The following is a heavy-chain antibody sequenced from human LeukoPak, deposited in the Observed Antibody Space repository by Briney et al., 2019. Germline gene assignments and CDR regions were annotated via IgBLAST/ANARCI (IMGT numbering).Heavy chain of an antibody. CDR1: GYTLTELS. Sequence: ASVKVSCKVSGYTLTELSMHWVRQAPGKGLEWMGGFDPEDGETIYAQKFQGRVTMTEDTSTDTAYMELSSLRSEDTAVYYCAEENSVVTSVDLYLWGQGTLVTVSS. D-gene: IGHD3-22*01. CDR3: AEENSVVTSVDLYL. CDR2: FDPEDGET. J-gene: IGHJ4*02. V-gene: IGHV1-24*01.